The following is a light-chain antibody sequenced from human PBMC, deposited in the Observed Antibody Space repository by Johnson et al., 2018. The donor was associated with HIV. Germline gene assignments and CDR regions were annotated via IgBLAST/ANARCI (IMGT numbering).Light chain of an antibody. CDR3: GTWDSSLSAYV. V-gene: IGLV1-51*01. CDR2: DNN. CDR1: SSNIGNNY. Sequence: QSVLTQPPSVSAAPGQKVTISCSGSSSNIGNNYVSWYQQLPGTAPKLLIYDNNKRPSGIPDRFSCSKSGTSATLGITGLQTGDEADYYCGTWDSSLSAYVFGTWTEITVL. J-gene: IGLJ1*01.